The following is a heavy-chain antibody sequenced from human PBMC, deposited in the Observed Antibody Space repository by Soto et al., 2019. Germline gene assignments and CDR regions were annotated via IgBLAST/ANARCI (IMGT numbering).Heavy chain of an antibody. CDR3: ARHGLGHWYFDL. D-gene: IGHD6-19*01. CDR1: GGSISSSSYY. Sequence: QLQLQESGPGLVKPSETLSLTCTVSGGSISSSSYYWGWIRQPPGKGLEWIGSIYYSGSTYYNPSLKSRVTISVDTSKNQFSLKLSSVTAADTAVYYCARHGLGHWYFDLWGRGTLVTVSS. J-gene: IGHJ2*01. CDR2: IYYSGST. V-gene: IGHV4-39*01.